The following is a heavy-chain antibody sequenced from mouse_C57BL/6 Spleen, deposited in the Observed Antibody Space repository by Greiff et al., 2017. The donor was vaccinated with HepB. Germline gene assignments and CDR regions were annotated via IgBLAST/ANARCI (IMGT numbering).Heavy chain of an antibody. CDR3: ARTGYYALFAY. CDR2: IDPSDSYT. V-gene: IGHV1-50*01. J-gene: IGHJ3*01. Sequence: QVQLQQPGAELVKPGASVKLSCKASGYTFTSYWMQWVKQRPGQGLEWIGEIDPSDSYTNYNQKFKGKATLTVDTSSSTAYMQLSSLTSEDSAVYYCARTGYYALFAYWGQGTLVTVSA. CDR1: GYTFTSYW. D-gene: IGHD2-3*01.